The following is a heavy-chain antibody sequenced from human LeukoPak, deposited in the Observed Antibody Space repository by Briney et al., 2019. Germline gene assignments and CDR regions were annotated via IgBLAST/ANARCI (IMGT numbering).Heavy chain of an antibody. D-gene: IGHD4-17*01. CDR1: GLTFSTYW. V-gene: IGHV3-74*01. CDR2: IKGDGSAT. J-gene: IGHJ4*02. Sequence: PVGSLRLSCAASGLTFSTYWMHWVRQAPGKGVAWVARIKGDGSATTYADSANGRFTISRDNSNNTMYLQTSSLRAEDTAVYYCARASTTVPNILDHWGRGTLVIVAS. CDR3: ARASTTVPNILDH.